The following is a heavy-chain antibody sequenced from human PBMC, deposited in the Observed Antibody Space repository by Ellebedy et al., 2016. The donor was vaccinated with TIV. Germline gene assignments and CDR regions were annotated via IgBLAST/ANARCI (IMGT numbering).Heavy chain of an antibody. Sequence: SETLSLXXTVSGDSINNNDYYWNWIRQPAGKGLEWIGRIYSSGNTNYNPSLRSRVTMSLDTSKNQISLKVSSVTAADTAVYYCATVGLGVAGSIDYWGQGTPVTVSS. CDR2: IYSSGNT. CDR3: ATVGLGVAGSIDY. D-gene: IGHD6-19*01. J-gene: IGHJ4*02. V-gene: IGHV4-61*02. CDR1: GDSINNNDYY.